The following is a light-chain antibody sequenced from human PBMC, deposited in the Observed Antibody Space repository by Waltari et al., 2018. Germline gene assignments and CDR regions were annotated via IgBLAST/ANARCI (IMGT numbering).Light chain of an antibody. CDR3: ATWDDRLTGVV. V-gene: IGLV1-44*01. Sequence: QSALTQPPSASGTPGQTVTIFCSGCNSTIGSNVVNWYQQVPGTAPKLLIYSNTYRPSGVPDRFSGSKSGTSASLAISGIQSYDEGDYYCATWDDRLTGVVFGGGTQVTVL. CDR2: SNT. CDR1: NSTIGSNV. J-gene: IGLJ2*01.